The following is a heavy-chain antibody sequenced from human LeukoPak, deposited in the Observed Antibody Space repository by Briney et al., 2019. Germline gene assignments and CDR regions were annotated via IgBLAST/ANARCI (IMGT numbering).Heavy chain of an antibody. CDR3: SGSHNVNAFDI. Sequence: GGSLRVSCAASGCTVSRNYMSWVRQAPGKGLEWVSVIYSGGDTNYADSVKGRFTISRDKSKNTVYLQMNSLRGEDTAVYYCSGSHNVNAFDIWGQGTMVTVSS. J-gene: IGHJ3*02. CDR1: GCTVSRNY. CDR2: IYSGGDT. V-gene: IGHV3-53*01. D-gene: IGHD1-26*01.